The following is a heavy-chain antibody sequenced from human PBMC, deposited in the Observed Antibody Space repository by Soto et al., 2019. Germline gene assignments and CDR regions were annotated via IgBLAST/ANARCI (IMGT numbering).Heavy chain of an antibody. CDR1: GGSITTGGRY. CDR3: AQALVFTGGDRSDI. D-gene: IGHD2-8*02. V-gene: IGHV4-31*02. CDR2: IYYSGNT. Sequence: QVRLREWGPGLVKPSQTLSLKRSVSGGSITTGGRYWSWIRQLPGKGLEWIGDIYYSGNTYYNASLKSRVTISVEAAKNQFSLKLSSVTAADTAVYYCAQALVFTGGDRSDICGQGRLVTVSS. J-gene: IGHJ3*02.